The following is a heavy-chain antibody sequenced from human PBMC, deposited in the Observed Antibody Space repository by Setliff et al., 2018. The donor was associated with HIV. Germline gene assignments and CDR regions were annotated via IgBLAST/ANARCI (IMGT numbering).Heavy chain of an antibody. V-gene: IGHV4-38-2*02. CDR2: IYHSGGT. CDR1: GYSISSGYY. CDR3: ARDFVHLTNFYDIDRYVY. Sequence: SETLSLTCAVSGYSISSGYYWGRIRQPPGKGLQWIGSIYHSGGTYYNPSLKSRVTMSVDTSKNQFSLKLTSVTAADTAVYYCARDFVHLTNFYDIDRYVYWGQGTLVTVSS. J-gene: IGHJ4*02. D-gene: IGHD3-22*01.